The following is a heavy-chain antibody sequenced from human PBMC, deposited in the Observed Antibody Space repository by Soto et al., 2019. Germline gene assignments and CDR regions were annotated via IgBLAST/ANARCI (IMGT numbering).Heavy chain of an antibody. Sequence: GESLKISCAASGFTFSSDWMHWVRQAPGKGLVWVSRINTDGSGTTYADSVKGRFTISRDNAKNSLYLQMNSLRAEDTAVYYCARVSAATKEAWFDPWGQGTLVTVSS. CDR1: GFTFSSDW. CDR3: ARVSAATKEAWFDP. CDR2: INTDGSGT. D-gene: IGHD2-15*01. V-gene: IGHV3-74*01. J-gene: IGHJ5*02.